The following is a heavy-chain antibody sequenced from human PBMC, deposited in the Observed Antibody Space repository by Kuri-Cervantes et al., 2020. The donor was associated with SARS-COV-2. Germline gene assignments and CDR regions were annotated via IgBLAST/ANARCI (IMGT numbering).Heavy chain of an antibody. CDR3: TRGRESCGSISCPLDWFDP. CDR1: GGSFSGYY. CDR2: INHSGST. V-gene: IGHV4-34*01. Sequence: SETLSLTCAVYGGSFSGYYWSWIRQPPGKGLEWIGEINHSGSTNYNPSVKSRVTMSVETSKNQFSLNLSSVTAADTAVYYCTRGRESCGSISCPLDWFDPWGQGTLVTVSS. D-gene: IGHD2-2*01. J-gene: IGHJ5*02.